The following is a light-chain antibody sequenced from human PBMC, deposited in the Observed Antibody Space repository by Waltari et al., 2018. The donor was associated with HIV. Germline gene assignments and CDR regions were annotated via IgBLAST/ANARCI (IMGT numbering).Light chain of an antibody. V-gene: IGKV3-11*01. J-gene: IGKJ4*01. Sequence: EIVLTQSPATLSLSPGERATLSCRASESISSSLAWYQQKLGQAPRLLIYDASQRAAGIPARLSGSGSGTDFTLIIDSLDPEDFAVYYCQQRADWPLTFGGGTKVEI. CDR1: ESISSS. CDR2: DAS. CDR3: QQRADWPLT.